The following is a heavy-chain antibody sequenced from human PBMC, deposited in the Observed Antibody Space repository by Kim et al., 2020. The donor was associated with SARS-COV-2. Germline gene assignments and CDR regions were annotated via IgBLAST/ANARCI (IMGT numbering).Heavy chain of an antibody. CDR1: GGSITTNY. J-gene: IGHJ5*02. D-gene: IGHD3-9*01. Sequence: SETPSLTCTVSGGSITTNYWSWIRQPPGKGLEWIGFIKYSGTTNYNPSLKSRVTISVDTSKTQFSLRLSSVTAADTAVYYCARGLGNHNWFDPWGQGALVTVSS. CDR3: ARGLGNHNWFDP. V-gene: IGHV4-59*01. CDR2: IKYSGTT.